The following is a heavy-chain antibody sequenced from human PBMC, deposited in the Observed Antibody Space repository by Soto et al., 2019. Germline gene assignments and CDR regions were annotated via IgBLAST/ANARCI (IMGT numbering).Heavy chain of an antibody. V-gene: IGHV3-53*04. CDR2: IYSGGST. CDR3: ARRVVMVAATGAYYYYMDV. D-gene: IGHD2-15*01. CDR1: GFTVSSNY. J-gene: IGHJ6*03. Sequence: GGSLRLSCAASGFTVSSNYTSWVRQAPGKGLEWVSVIYSGGSTYYTDSVKGRFTISRHNSKNTLYLQMNSLRAEDTAVYYCARRVVMVAATGAYYYYMDVCGKRTTAPVSS.